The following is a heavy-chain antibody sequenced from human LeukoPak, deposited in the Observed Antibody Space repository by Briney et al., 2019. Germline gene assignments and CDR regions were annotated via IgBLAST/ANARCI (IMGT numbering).Heavy chain of an antibody. J-gene: IGHJ3*02. D-gene: IGHD3-10*01. CDR2: IYYSGST. CDR1: GGSISSSSYY. V-gene: IGHV4-39*07. Sequence: SETLSLTCTVSGGSISSSSYYWGWIPQPPGKGLEWIGSIYYSGSTYYNPSLKSRVTISVDTSKNQFSLKLSSVTAADTAVYYCARGTMVRGVILVVLLTRNAFDIWGQGTMVTVSS. CDR3: ARGTMVRGVILVVLLTRNAFDI.